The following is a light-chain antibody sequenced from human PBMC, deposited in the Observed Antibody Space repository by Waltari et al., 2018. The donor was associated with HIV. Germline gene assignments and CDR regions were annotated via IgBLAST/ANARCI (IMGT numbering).Light chain of an antibody. Sequence: EIVLTQSPANLSLSPGERATLSCRASQSVSSYLAWYQQKPGQAPRLLIYDASNRATGIPARFSGSGSGTDFTLTISSLEPEDFAVYYCQQRSNSFTFGPGTKVDIK. V-gene: IGKV3-11*01. J-gene: IGKJ3*01. CDR3: QQRSNSFT. CDR2: DAS. CDR1: QSVSSY.